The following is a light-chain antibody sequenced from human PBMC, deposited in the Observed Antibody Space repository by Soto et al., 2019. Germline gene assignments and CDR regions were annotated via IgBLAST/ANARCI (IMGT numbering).Light chain of an antibody. CDR2: DVS. CDR1: SSDVGGYNY. CDR3: CSYTTSNTRQIV. Sequence: QSALTQPASVSGSPGQSITISCTGTSSDVGGYNYVSWYQQHPGKAPKFMIYDVSNRPSGVSNRFSGSKSGNTASLTISGLQAVDEADYYCCSYTTSNTRQIVFGTGTQLTVL. V-gene: IGLV2-14*01. J-gene: IGLJ1*01.